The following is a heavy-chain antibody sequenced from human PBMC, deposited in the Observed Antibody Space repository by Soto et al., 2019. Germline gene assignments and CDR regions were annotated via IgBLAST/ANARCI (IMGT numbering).Heavy chain of an antibody. D-gene: IGHD6-13*01. CDR2: IYYSGST. Sequence: TSETLSLTCTVSGGSISSGGYYWSWIRQHPGKGLEWIGYIYYSGSTYYNPSLKSRVTISVDTSKNQFSLKLSSVTAADTAVYYCARVRYRSSWYPNWFDPWGQGTLVTVSS. CDR1: GGSISSGGYY. CDR3: ARVRYRSSWYPNWFDP. V-gene: IGHV4-31*03. J-gene: IGHJ5*02.